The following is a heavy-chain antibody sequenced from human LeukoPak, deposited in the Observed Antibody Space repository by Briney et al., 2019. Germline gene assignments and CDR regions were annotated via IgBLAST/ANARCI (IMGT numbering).Heavy chain of an antibody. CDR3: AKEGAAPGPVFDY. D-gene: IGHD6-13*01. CDR1: GAAIRHYY. CDR2: IVPSGTT. Sequence: SETLSLTCTVFGAAIRHYYWGWIRQPAGKGLEWIGRIVPSGTTNYNPSLKSRVTMSVDTSKNQFSLKVSSVTAADAAVYYCAKEGAAPGPVFDYWVQGTLVIVSS. J-gene: IGHJ4*02. V-gene: IGHV4-4*07.